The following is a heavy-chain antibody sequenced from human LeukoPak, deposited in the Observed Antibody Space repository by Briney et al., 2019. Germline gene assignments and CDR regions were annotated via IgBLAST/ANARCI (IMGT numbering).Heavy chain of an antibody. CDR3: ARDVDSSG. Sequence: PGGSLRLSCAASGFTFSGYAMHWVRQAPGKGLEWVAVISFDGISKYYADSVKGRFTISRDNSENTLYLQMNSLRTEDTALYYCARDVDSSGWGQGTLVTVSS. V-gene: IGHV3-30-3*01. CDR2: ISFDGISK. J-gene: IGHJ4*02. D-gene: IGHD6-19*01. CDR1: GFTFSGYA.